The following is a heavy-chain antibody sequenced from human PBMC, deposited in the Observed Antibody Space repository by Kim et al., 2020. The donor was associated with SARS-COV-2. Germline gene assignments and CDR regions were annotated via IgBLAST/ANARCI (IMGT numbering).Heavy chain of an antibody. D-gene: IGHD1-26*01. CDR3: ARVAGATPGGDY. Sequence: YYADSVKGRFTISRDHAKISLYLQMNSLRDEDTAVYYCARVAGATPGGDYWGQGTLVTVSS. J-gene: IGHJ4*02. V-gene: IGHV3-48*02.